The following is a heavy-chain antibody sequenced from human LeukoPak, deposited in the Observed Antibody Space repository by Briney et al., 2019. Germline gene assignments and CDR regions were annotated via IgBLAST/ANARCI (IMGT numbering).Heavy chain of an antibody. D-gene: IGHD3-16*02. Sequence: GGSLRLSCAAFGFTFSNYVMNWVRQAPGKGLEWVSAISGSGGYTYYADSVKGRFTISRDNSKNTLYLQMNSLRAEDTAVYYCAKRPPRSGFGGVIVDYWGQGTLVTVSS. CDR2: ISGSGGYT. J-gene: IGHJ4*02. CDR1: GFTFSNYV. CDR3: AKRPPRSGFGGVIVDY. V-gene: IGHV3-23*01.